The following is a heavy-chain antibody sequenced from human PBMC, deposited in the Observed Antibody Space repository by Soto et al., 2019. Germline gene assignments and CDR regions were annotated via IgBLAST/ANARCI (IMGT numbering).Heavy chain of an antibody. CDR3: AGTSSLQWYYIGV. CDR2: TYYRSRWYN. Sequence: SQTLSLTCAISGVSVSSNSAAWNWIRQSPSRGLEWLGRTYYRSRWYNDYAVSVRSRITVNPDTSKNQFSLHLNSVTPEDTAVYYCAGTSSLQWYYIGVRDKGTTVTVSS. CDR1: GVSVSSNSAA. V-gene: IGHV6-1*01. D-gene: IGHD1-7*01. J-gene: IGHJ6*03.